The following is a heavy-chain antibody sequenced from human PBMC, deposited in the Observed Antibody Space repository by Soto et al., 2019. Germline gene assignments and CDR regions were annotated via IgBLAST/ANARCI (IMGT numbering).Heavy chain of an antibody. V-gene: IGHV4-59*08. D-gene: IGHD1-26*01. CDR3: ARRYGSAIDY. CDR1: GGPISSWY. CDR2: IYYSGST. Sequence: SETLSLTCTVSGGPISSWYWSWIRQPPGKGLEWIGYIYYSGSTNCNPSLKSRVTISVDTSKNQFSLKLSSVPAADTAVYYCARRYGSAIDYWGQGTLVTVS. J-gene: IGHJ4*02.